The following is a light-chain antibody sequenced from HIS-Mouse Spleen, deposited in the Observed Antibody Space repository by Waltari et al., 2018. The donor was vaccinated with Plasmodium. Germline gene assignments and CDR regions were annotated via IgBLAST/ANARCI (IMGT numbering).Light chain of an antibody. V-gene: IGLV3-10*01. CDR1: ALPKKY. Sequence: SYELTQPPSVSVSPGQTARITCSGDALPKKYAYWYQQKSGQAPVLVIYEDSKRPTGIPERFVVSSSGTMATLTISGAQGEDEADYYCYSTDSSGNHRVFGGGTKLTIL. CDR2: EDS. J-gene: IGLJ3*02. CDR3: YSTDSSGNHRV.